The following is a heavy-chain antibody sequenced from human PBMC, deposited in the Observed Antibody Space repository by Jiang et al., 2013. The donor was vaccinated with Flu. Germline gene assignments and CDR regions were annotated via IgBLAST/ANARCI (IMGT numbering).Heavy chain of an antibody. CDR1: GFTFSSYA. Sequence: VQLVESGGGLVQPGGSLRLSCAASGFTFSSYAMSWVRQAPGKGLEWVSAISGSGGSTYYADSVKGRFTISRDNSKNTLYLQMNSLRAEDTAVYYCAKDRSPYYDSSGYRFDYWGQGTLVTVSS. D-gene: IGHD3-22*01. CDR2: ISGSGGST. J-gene: IGHJ4*02. V-gene: IGHV3-23*04. CDR3: AKDRSPYYDSSGYRFDY.